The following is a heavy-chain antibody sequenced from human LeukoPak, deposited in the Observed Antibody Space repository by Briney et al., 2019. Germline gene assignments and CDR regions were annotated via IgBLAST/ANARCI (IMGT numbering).Heavy chain of an antibody. CDR1: GGSISSYY. Sequence: SETLSLTCTVSGGSISSYYWSWIRQPPGKGLEWIGYIYYSGSTNYNPSLKSRVTISVDTSKNHFSLKLSSVTAADTAVYYCARHEISGGYDGLFDYWGQGTLVTASS. V-gene: IGHV4-59*08. D-gene: IGHD5-12*01. J-gene: IGHJ4*02. CDR2: IYYSGST. CDR3: ARHEISGGYDGLFDY.